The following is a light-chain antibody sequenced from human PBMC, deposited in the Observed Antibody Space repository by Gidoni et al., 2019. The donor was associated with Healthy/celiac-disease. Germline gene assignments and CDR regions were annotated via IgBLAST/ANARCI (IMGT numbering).Light chain of an antibody. CDR3: NSRDSSGNHVV. Sequence: SSELTQDPAVSVALGQTVSITCQGDSLRSYYSSWYQQKPGQAPVLVIYGKNNRPSGIPDRFSGSSSGNTASLTITGAQAEDEADYYCNSRDSSGNHVVFGGGTKLTVL. CDR1: SLRSYY. CDR2: GKN. J-gene: IGLJ2*01. V-gene: IGLV3-19*01.